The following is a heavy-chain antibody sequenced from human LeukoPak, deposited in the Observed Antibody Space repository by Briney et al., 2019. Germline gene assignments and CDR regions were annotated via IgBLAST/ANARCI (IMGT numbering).Heavy chain of an antibody. J-gene: IGHJ4*02. V-gene: IGHV5-51*01. D-gene: IGHD2-2*01. CDR2: IYPGDSDT. CDR1: GYSFASYW. CDR3: ATGGCSSTSCYPFDY. Sequence: GESLKISCKGSGYSFASYWIGWVRQMPGKGLEWMGIIYPGDSDTRYSPSFQGQVTISADKSISTAYLQWSSLKASDTAMYYCATGGCSSTSCYPFDYWGQGTLVTVSS.